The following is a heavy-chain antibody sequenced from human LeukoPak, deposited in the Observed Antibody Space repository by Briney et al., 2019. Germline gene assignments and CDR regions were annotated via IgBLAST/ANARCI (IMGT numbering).Heavy chain of an antibody. CDR1: GFTLNIYA. D-gene: IGHD6-13*01. Sequence: QAGGSLRLSCAASGFTLNIYAMNWVRQAPGKGLDWVSSLTGSGRDTYYTDSVKGRFTISRDNSKNTLYLQMNSLRPDDTAVYYCAKIAATDPIDFWGQGTLVTVSS. J-gene: IGHJ4*02. CDR3: AKIAATDPIDF. V-gene: IGHV3-23*01. CDR2: LTGSGRDT.